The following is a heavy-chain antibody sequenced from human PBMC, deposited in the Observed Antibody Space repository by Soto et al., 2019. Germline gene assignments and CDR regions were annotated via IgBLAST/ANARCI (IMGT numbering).Heavy chain of an antibody. V-gene: IGHV3-48*01. J-gene: IGHJ3*01. CDR2: ISSSSSTI. CDR3: ARGKYCSGGSCYSVGAFDV. D-gene: IGHD2-15*01. CDR1: GFTFSSYS. Sequence: EVQLVESGGGLVQPGGSLRLSCAASGFTFSSYSMNWVRQSPGKGLEWVSYISSSSSTIYYADSVKGRFTITRENAKNSLYLKMNSLRAEDTAVYYCARGKYCSGGSCYSVGAFDVWGQGTMVTVSS.